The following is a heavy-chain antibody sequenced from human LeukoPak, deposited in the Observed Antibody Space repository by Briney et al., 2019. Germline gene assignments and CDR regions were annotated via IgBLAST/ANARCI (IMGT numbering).Heavy chain of an antibody. CDR1: GYSISSGFY. D-gene: IGHD3-3*01. CDR2: IYHSGST. Sequence: ETLSLTCTVSGYSISSGFYWGWIRQPPGKGLEWLVTIYHSGSTYYNPSLKSRVTISVDTSKNQFSLKLSSVTAADTALYYCARLDVGYYDFWSGKGPFDYWGQGTLVTVSS. CDR3: ARLDVGYYDFWSGKGPFDY. J-gene: IGHJ4*02. V-gene: IGHV4-38-2*02.